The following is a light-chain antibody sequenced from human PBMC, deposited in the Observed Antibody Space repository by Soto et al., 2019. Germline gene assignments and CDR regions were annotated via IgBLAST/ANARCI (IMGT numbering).Light chain of an antibody. Sequence: DIQMTQSPSSLSASVGDRVTITCRASQSISSYLNWYQQKPGKAPKLLIYAASSLQSGVPSRFSGSGSGTDFTLTISSLQPEDFANYYCQQSYSTPYNFGQGTK. CDR3: QQSYSTPYN. V-gene: IGKV1-39*01. J-gene: IGKJ2*01. CDR1: QSISSY. CDR2: AAS.